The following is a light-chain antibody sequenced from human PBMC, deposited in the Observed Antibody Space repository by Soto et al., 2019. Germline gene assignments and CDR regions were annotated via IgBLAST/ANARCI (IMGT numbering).Light chain of an antibody. CDR1: SSNIGANYD. CDR2: GNS. CDR3: QSYDSSLRGYV. V-gene: IGLV1-40*01. J-gene: IGLJ1*01. Sequence: QSVLTQPPSVSGAPGQRVTISCTGSSSNIGANYDVHWYQQLPGTAPKLLIYGNSNRPSGVPDRFSGSKYGTSASLAITGLQAEDESDYCCQSYDSSLRGYVFGTGTQLTVL.